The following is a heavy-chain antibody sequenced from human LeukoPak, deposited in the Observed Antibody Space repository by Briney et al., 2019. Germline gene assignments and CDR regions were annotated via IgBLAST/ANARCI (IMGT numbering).Heavy chain of an antibody. V-gene: IGHV1-46*01. J-gene: IGHJ5*02. CDR1: GYTFTSYY. Sequence: ASVKVSCKASGYTFTSYYMHWVRQAPGQGLEWMGIINPSGGSASYAQKFQGRVTMTRDMSTSTVYMELSSLRSEDTAVYYCAGDRWDDFWSGYPNWFDPWGQGTLVTVSS. D-gene: IGHD3-3*01. CDR2: INPSGGSA. CDR3: AGDRWDDFWSGYPNWFDP.